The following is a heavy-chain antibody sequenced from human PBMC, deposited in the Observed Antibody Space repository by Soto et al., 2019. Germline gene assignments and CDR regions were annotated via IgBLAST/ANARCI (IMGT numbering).Heavy chain of an antibody. D-gene: IGHD3-10*01. CDR2: IYYSGST. Sequence: PSETLSLTCTVSGGSISSGGYYWSWIRQHPGKGLEWIGYIYYSGSTYYNPSLKSRVTISVDTSKNQFSPKLSSVTAADTAVYYCARESRGYGSGSYYNETFDYWGQGTLVTVSS. J-gene: IGHJ4*02. CDR3: ARESRGYGSGSYYNETFDY. V-gene: IGHV4-31*03. CDR1: GGSISSGGYY.